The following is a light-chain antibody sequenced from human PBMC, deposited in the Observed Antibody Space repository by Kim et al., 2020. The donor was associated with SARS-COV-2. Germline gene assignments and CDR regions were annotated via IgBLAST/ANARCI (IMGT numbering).Light chain of an antibody. J-gene: IGLJ1*01. CDR2: GKN. CDR1: SLRSYY. CDR3: KSRERSDNHNG. V-gene: IGLV3-19*01. Sequence: SSELTQDPAVSVALGQTVRIKCQGDSLRSYYASWYQQKPGQAPVLVIYGKNKRPSGNPDRFSGPSSGKTAYFTINGDQAEDEAEYYFKSRERSDNHNGFG.